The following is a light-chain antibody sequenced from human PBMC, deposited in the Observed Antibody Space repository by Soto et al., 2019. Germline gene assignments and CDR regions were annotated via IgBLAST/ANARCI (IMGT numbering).Light chain of an antibody. Sequence: QSVLTQPPSVCAAPGQKVTISCSGSSSNIGGNSVSWYQQLPGTAPKLLCYDDNTRPSGIPDRFSGSKSGTSATLGITGFQTGDEADYYCGSWDSSLSAYVFGTGTKVTGL. J-gene: IGLJ1*01. CDR1: SSNIGGNS. CDR3: GSWDSSLSAYV. CDR2: DDN. V-gene: IGLV1-51*01.